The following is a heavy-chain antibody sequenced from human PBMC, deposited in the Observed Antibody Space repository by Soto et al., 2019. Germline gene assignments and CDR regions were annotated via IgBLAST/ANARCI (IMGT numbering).Heavy chain of an antibody. V-gene: IGHV1-2*02. D-gene: IGHD3-10*01. J-gene: IGHJ4*02. CDR2: IDPRSGAS. Sequence: GASVKVSCKPSGYPFTDLYIHWVRQAPGLGLEWMGWIDPRSGASRKTQRFQGRFTMTRDTSTNTVYMELSSLRSDDTAVYFCARYNYGPLDYWGQGTLVTVSS. CDR1: GYPFTDLY. CDR3: ARYNYGPLDY.